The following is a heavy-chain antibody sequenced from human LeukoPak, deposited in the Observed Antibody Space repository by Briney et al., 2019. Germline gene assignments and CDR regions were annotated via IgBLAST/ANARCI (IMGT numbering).Heavy chain of an antibody. J-gene: IGHJ6*03. D-gene: IGHD2-2*01. CDR1: GFTFSSYS. CDR2: ISSSSSTI. Sequence: PGGSLRLSCAASGFTFSSYSMNWVRQAPGKGLEWVSCISSSSSTIYYADSVKGRFTISRDNAKNSLYLQMNSLRAEDTAVYYCAREPIVVVPAAKGGDYMDVWGKGTTVTVSS. V-gene: IGHV3-48*01. CDR3: AREPIVVVPAAKGGDYMDV.